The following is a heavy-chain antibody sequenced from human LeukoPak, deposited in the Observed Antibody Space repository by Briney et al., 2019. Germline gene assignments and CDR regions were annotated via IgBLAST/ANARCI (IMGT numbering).Heavy chain of an antibody. J-gene: IGHJ4*02. CDR2: IHSSGNYI. CDR1: ASGDDFSSHX. V-gene: IGHV3-21*05. CDR3: AREWNSRATFDY. Sequence: GGSLRLSCRASASGDDFSSHXXXXXRXAXXXXLXXISYIHSSGNYIFDAASVKGRFTVSRDXXRNSLYLQMNSLRVEDTAMYYCAREWNSRATFDYWGQGTLVTVSS. D-gene: IGHD1-1*01.